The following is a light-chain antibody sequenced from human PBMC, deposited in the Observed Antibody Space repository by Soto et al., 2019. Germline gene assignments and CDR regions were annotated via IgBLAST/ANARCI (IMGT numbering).Light chain of an antibody. CDR2: DAS. CDR3: QHYDHLPPLS. Sequence: DLQMPQSPSSLSASVGDRVTITCQASQDIKNYLNWYQQKPGKAPNLLIYDASNLKTGVPSRFSGSGSGTHFTFTISSLQPEDIATYYCQHYDHLPPLSFGGGTKVEIK. CDR1: QDIKNY. J-gene: IGKJ4*01. V-gene: IGKV1-33*01.